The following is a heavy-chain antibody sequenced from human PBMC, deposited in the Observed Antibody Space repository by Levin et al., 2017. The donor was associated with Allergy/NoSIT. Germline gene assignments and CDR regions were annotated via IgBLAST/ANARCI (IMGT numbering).Heavy chain of an antibody. V-gene: IGHV1-69*13. CDR1: GGPFSSYG. Sequence: SVKVSCKASGGPFSSYGFTWVRQAPGQGPEWMGGIIPLFGSANYAQKFQGRLTMSADESTTTLYMELSSLRSEDTAVYYCAGLAATTGTMHYGMDVWGQGTTVTVSS. CDR3: AGLAATTGTMHYGMDV. J-gene: IGHJ6*02. D-gene: IGHD1-1*01. CDR2: IIPLFGSA.